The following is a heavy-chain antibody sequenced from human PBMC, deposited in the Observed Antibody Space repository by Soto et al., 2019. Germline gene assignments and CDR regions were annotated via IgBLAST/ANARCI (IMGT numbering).Heavy chain of an antibody. CDR2: VSGSGSST. CDR3: AKAHERIVVVTTDS. V-gene: IGHV3-23*01. D-gene: IGHD3-22*01. CDR1: GFTFSSYA. J-gene: IGHJ5*01. Sequence: GGSLRLSCAASGFTFSSYAMSWVRQAPGKGLEWVSDVSGSGSSTYYADSVKGRFTISRDNSKNTLYLQMNSLRAEDTAVYYCAKAHERIVVVTTDSWGQGTLVTVSS.